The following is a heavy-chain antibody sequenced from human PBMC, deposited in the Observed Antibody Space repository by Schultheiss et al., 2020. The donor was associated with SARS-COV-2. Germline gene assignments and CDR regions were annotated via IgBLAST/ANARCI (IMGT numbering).Heavy chain of an antibody. V-gene: IGHV1-2*02. Sequence: ASVKVSCKASGFTFSDYYMHWVRQAPGQGLEWMGWINPNSGGTNYAQKFQGRVTMTRDTSISTAYMELSRLRSDDTAVYYCARVVVPASDAFDIWGQGTMVTVSS. J-gene: IGHJ3*02. D-gene: IGHD2-2*01. CDR1: GFTFSDYY. CDR3: ARVVVPASDAFDI. CDR2: INPNSGGT.